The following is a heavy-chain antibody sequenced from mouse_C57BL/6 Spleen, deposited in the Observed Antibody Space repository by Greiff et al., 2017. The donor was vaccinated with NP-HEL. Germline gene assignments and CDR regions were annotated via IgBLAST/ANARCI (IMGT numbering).Heavy chain of an antibody. CDR2: IDPSDSYT. D-gene: IGHD2-2*01. V-gene: IGHV1-50*01. CDR3: ARGVVTRGAAWFAY. CDR1: GYNFTSYW. Sequence: QVQLQQPGAELVKPGASVKLSCKASGYNFTSYWMQWVKQRPGQGLEWIGEIDPSDSYTNYNQKFKGKATLTVDTSSSTAYMQLSSLTSEDSAVYYCARGVVTRGAAWFAYWGQGTLVTVSA. J-gene: IGHJ3*01.